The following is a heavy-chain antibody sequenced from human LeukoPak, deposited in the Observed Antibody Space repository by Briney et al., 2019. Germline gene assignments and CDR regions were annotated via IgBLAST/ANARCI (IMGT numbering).Heavy chain of an antibody. CDR2: INSDGSST. J-gene: IGHJ4*02. CDR1: GFSFSTYW. V-gene: IGHV3-74*01. Sequence: GGSLRLSCAASGFSFSTYWMHWVRQAPGKGLVWVSRINSDGSSTTYADSVKGRFTISRDNAKNTLNLQMNSLRAEDTAVYYCAVGVGDHWGQGTLVTVSS. CDR3: AVGVGDH. D-gene: IGHD3-10*01.